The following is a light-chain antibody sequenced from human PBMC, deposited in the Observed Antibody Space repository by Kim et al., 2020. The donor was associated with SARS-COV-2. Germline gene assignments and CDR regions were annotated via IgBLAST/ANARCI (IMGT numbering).Light chain of an antibody. CDR1: KNDVGSYNL. CDR2: EVS. Sequence: SITSSCTGTKNDVGSYNLVSWYQQPPGKAPKLMIYEVSKRPSGVSNRFSGSKSGNTASLTISGLQAEDEADYYCCSYAGSSTSVVFGGGTQLTVL. CDR3: CSYAGSSTSVV. J-gene: IGLJ2*01. V-gene: IGLV2-23*02.